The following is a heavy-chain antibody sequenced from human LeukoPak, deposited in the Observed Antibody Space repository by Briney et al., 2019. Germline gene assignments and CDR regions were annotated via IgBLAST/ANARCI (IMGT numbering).Heavy chain of an antibody. Sequence: PGGSLRLSCAASGFTFSSYAMSWVRQAPGKGLEWVSTISGSGGSTYYADSVKGRFTISRDTSKNTLYLQMNSLRAEDTAVYYCAKGRYSGSCYNWFDPWGQGTLVTVSS. CDR3: AKGRYSGSCYNWFDP. J-gene: IGHJ5*02. D-gene: IGHD1-26*01. CDR2: ISGSGGST. CDR1: GFTFSSYA. V-gene: IGHV3-23*01.